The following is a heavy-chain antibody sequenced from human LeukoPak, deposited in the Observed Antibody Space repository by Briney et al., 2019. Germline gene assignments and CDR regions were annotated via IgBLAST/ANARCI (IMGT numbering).Heavy chain of an antibody. D-gene: IGHD6-13*01. CDR1: GYTFTSYG. V-gene: IGHV1-18*01. J-gene: IGHJ4*02. Sequence: ASVKVSCKASGYTFTSYGISWVRQAPGQGLEWMGWISAYNGNTNYAQKLQGRVTMTTDTSTSTANMELRSLRSDDTAVYYCARDRKQQLVLDDYWGQGTLVTVSS. CDR3: ARDRKQQLVLDDY. CDR2: ISAYNGNT.